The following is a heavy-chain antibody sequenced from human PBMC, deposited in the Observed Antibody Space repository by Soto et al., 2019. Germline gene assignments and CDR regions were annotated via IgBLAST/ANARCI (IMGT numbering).Heavy chain of an antibody. Sequence: GASLKVSCKASGYTFTSYDINWLRQATGQGLEWMGWMNPNSGNTGYAQQFQGRVTMTRNTSISTAYMELNSLRSEDTAVYYCARGSGHEAIGYWGQGTLVTVSS. CDR3: ARGSGHEAIGY. V-gene: IGHV1-8*01. J-gene: IGHJ4*02. CDR1: GYTFTSYD. D-gene: IGHD2-15*01. CDR2: MNPNSGNT.